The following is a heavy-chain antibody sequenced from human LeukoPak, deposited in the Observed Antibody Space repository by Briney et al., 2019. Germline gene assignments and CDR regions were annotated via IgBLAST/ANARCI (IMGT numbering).Heavy chain of an antibody. J-gene: IGHJ4*02. V-gene: IGHV4-59*01. Sequence: PSETLSLTCTVSGGSISTYYWSWFRQPPGKGLEWIGYIYYSGYTNYIPSLKSRVTISLDTSKNQFSLSLSSVTAADTAVYYCARVTGYMTEDYFDYWGQGTLITVSS. CDR3: ARVTGYMTEDYFDY. CDR2: IYYSGYT. CDR1: GGSISTYY. D-gene: IGHD6-13*01.